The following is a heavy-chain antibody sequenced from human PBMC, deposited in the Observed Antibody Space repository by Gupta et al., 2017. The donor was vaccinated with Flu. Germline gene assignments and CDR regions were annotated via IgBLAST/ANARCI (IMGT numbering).Heavy chain of an antibody. J-gene: IGHJ6*03. CDR3: VRDTRYLPGYVRQNLYMDP. CDR1: GYSFSDYV. V-gene: IGHV1-18*01. CDR2: ISVYNGDT. Sequence: QVQVVQSGGEVKKPGASVKVSCKASGYSFSDYVISWVRQAPGQGLEWMGWISVYNGDTKYAQNLEGRVTMTADTSTATAYMELRSLKSEDTAVYYCVRDTRYLPGYVRQNLYMDPWGAGTTVTVSS. D-gene: IGHD3-9*01.